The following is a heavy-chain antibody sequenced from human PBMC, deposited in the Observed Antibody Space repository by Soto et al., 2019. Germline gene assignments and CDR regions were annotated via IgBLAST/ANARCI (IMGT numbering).Heavy chain of an antibody. Sequence: GGSLRLSCATSGFTFSSYAMHWVRQAPGKGLEWVAVISYDGSNKYYADSVKGRFTISRDNSKNTLYLQMNSLRAEDTAVYYCAREPYCGGDCYSVPGPYFDYWGQGTLVTVSS. CDR3: AREPYCGGDCYSVPGPYFDY. J-gene: IGHJ4*02. V-gene: IGHV3-30-3*01. CDR1: GFTFSSYA. D-gene: IGHD2-21*02. CDR2: ISYDGSNK.